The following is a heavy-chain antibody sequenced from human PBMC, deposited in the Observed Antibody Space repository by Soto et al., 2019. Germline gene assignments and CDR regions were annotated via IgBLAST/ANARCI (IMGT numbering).Heavy chain of an antibody. CDR3: ARGLAYYYGSGSPGLDI. CDR2: ISSSSSYI. CDR1: GFTFSSYS. J-gene: IGHJ3*02. V-gene: IGHV3-21*01. Sequence: EVQLVESGGGLVKPGGSLRLSCAASGFTFSSYSMNWVRQAPGKGLEWVSSISSSSSYIYYADSVKGRFTISRDNAKNSLYLQMNSLRAEDTAVYYCARGLAYYYGSGSPGLDIWGQGTMVTVSS. D-gene: IGHD3-10*01.